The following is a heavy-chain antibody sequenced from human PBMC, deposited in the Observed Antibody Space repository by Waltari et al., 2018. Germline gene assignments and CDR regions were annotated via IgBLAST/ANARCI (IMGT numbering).Heavy chain of an antibody. CDR2: LTPIFGTT. CDR1: GGTFSSNV. D-gene: IGHD2-2*01. V-gene: IGHV1-69*01. Sequence: QVQLVQSGAEVKKPGSSVKVSCKASGGTFSSNVLSWVRQAPGQGLEWMGGLTPIFGTTNYAQKFQGRGTITADESTSTAYMELSSLRSDDSAVYYCARGGAGSIVVLEPAAGFHPFDIWGQGTLVTVSS. CDR3: ARGGAGSIVVLEPAAGFHPFDI. J-gene: IGHJ3*02.